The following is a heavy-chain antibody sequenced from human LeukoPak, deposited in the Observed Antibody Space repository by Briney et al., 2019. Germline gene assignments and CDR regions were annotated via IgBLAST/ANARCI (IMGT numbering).Heavy chain of an antibody. CDR1: GFTFSSYD. Sequence: PGGSLRLSCAASGFTFSSYDMHWVRQAPGKGLEWVAVISYDGNNKYYADSVKGRFTISRDNAKNSLYLQMNSLRAEDTAVYYCAKTQVPANYYYGMDVWGQGTTVTVSS. CDR3: AKTQVPANYYYGMDV. J-gene: IGHJ6*02. CDR2: ISYDGNNK. D-gene: IGHD2-2*01. V-gene: IGHV3-30*18.